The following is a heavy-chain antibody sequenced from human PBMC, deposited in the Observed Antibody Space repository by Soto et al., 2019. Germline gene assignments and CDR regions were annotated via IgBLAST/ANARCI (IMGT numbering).Heavy chain of an antibody. J-gene: IGHJ4*02. CDR2: IYPGDSDT. Sequence: GESLKISCKGSGYSFTNYWIGWVRQMPGKGLEWMGIIYPGDSDTRYSPSFQGQVTISADKSISTASLQWSSLKASDTAMYYCARLSRATVATPAAFDYWGQGTLVTVSS. D-gene: IGHD4-17*01. CDR3: ARLSRATVATPAAFDY. CDR1: GYSFTNYW. V-gene: IGHV5-51*01.